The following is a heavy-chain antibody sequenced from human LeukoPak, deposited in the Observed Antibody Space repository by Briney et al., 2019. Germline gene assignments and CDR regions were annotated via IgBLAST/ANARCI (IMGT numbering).Heavy chain of an antibody. Sequence: PSETLSLTCTVSGGSISSSSYYWGWIRQPPGKGLEWIGSIYYSGSTYYNPPLKSRVTISVDTSKNQFSLKLSSVTAADTAVYYCATPWGGFGELAYWGQGTLVTVSS. CDR3: ATPWGGFGELAY. D-gene: IGHD3-10*01. V-gene: IGHV4-39*01. CDR2: IYYSGST. CDR1: GGSISSSSYY. J-gene: IGHJ4*02.